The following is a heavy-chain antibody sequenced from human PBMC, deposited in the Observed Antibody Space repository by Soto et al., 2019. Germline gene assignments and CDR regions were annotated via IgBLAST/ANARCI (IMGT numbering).Heavy chain of an antibody. CDR3: ATSRDSIAVAGETEYYFDY. D-gene: IGHD6-19*01. CDR2: INPNSGGT. J-gene: IGHJ4*02. V-gene: IGHV1-2*04. Sequence: RASVKVSCKASGYTFTDFYIHWVRQAPGQGLEWMGWINPNSGGTNSVQKFQGWVTMTRDTSISTAYMELSRLRSDDTAVYYCATSRDSIAVAGETEYYFDYWGQGTLVTVYS. CDR1: GYTFTDFY.